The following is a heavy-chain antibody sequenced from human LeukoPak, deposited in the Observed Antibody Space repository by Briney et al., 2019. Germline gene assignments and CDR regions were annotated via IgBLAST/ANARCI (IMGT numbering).Heavy chain of an antibody. J-gene: IGHJ3*02. CDR1: GGSISSYY. V-gene: IGHV4-59*01. CDR3: AREYNWNDVYAFDI. Sequence: SETLSLTCTVSGGSISSYYWSWIRQPPGKGLEWIGYIYYSGSTNYNPSLKSRVTISVDTSKNQFSLKLSSVTAADTAVYYCAREYNWNDVYAFDIWGQGTMVTVSS. CDR2: IYYSGST. D-gene: IGHD1-20*01.